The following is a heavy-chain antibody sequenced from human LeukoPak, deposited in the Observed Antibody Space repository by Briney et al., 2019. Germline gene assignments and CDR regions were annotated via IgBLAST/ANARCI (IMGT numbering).Heavy chain of an antibody. CDR1: GFTFTTHW. J-gene: IGHJ4*02. CDR2: IKPDGSDT. CDR3: ARGKYGGYFIDY. D-gene: IGHD5-12*01. Sequence: GGSLRLSCGASGFTFTTHWIHWVRQAPGKGLVWVSRIKPDGSDTNYADSVKGRFTISRDNAKNTVYLQMNSLRAEDTAVYYCARGKYGGYFIDYWGQGALVTVSS. V-gene: IGHV3-74*01.